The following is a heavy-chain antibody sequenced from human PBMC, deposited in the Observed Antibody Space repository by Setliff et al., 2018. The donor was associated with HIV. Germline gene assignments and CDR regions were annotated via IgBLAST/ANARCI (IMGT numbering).Heavy chain of an antibody. J-gene: IGHJ4*02. D-gene: IGHD3-16*01. Sequence: GASVKVSCKASGGIFNNNAISWVRQAPGQGLEWMGGIFPILGIANYAQRFQGRVTITADKSTNTAYMDLSSLRSEDTAVYYCARPTGGSLGDYFDYWGQGTRVTVSS. CDR3: ARPTGGSLGDYFDY. CDR1: GGIFNNNA. CDR2: IFPILGIA. V-gene: IGHV1-69*10.